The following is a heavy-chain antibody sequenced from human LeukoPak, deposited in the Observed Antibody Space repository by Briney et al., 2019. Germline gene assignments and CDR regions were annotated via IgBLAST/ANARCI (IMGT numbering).Heavy chain of an antibody. D-gene: IGHD3-22*01. V-gene: IGHV4-59*11. J-gene: IGHJ4*02. CDR3: ARGYDSSAYYPFNY. CDR1: GGSLSTHH. Sequence: SETLSLTCVVSGGSLSTHHWSWIRQSPGRGLEWIGYISDSGSTNYNPSLKSRVTISVDTSKNQFSLMLSSVTAADTAVYYCARGYDSSAYYPFNYWGQGTLVTASS. CDR2: ISDSGST.